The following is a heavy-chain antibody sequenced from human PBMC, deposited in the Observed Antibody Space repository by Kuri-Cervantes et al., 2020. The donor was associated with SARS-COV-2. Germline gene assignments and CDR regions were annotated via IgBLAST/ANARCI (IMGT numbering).Heavy chain of an antibody. J-gene: IGHJ4*02. CDR2: ISWNSGSI. CDR3: ARDFSSSGGFDY. D-gene: IGHD6-6*01. V-gene: IGHV3-9*01. CDR1: GFTFDDYA. Sequence: SLKISCAASGFTFDDYAMHWVRQAPGKGLEWVSGISWNSGSIGYADSVEGRFTISRDNAKNSLYLQMNSLRAEDTAVYYCARDFSSSGGFDYWGQGTLVTVSS.